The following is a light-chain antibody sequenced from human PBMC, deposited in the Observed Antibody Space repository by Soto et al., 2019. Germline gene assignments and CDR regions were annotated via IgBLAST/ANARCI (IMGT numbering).Light chain of an antibody. V-gene: IGKV1-9*01. Sequence: IQLTQSQPSLSASVGDGVTLTCLASQDISSYLGWYQQKPGKAPKLLIYAASTLQTGVPSRFSGSGSGTDFTLTISYLQSEDFGTYYCQQFYNYPRTFGQGTKVDIK. CDR3: QQFYNYPRT. CDR2: AAS. CDR1: QDISSY. J-gene: IGKJ1*01.